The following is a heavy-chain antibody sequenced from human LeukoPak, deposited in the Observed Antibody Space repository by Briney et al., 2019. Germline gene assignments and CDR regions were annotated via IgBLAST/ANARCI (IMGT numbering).Heavy chain of an antibody. CDR3: ARGSPWGYSSSSRYYYYYMDV. CDR2: IIPIFGTA. V-gene: IGHV1-69*13. D-gene: IGHD6-6*01. J-gene: IGHJ6*03. Sequence: SVKVSCKASGYTFTSYYMHWVRQAPGQGLEWMGGIIPIFGTANYAQKFQGRVTITADESTSTAYMELSSLRSEDTAVYYCARGSPWGYSSSSRYYYYYMDVWGKGTTVTVS. CDR1: GYTFTSYY.